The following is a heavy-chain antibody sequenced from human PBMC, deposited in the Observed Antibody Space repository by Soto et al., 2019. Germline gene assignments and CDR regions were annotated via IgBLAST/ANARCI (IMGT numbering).Heavy chain of an antibody. D-gene: IGHD3-22*01. CDR3: ARVADYYDSRGVLDY. J-gene: IGHJ4*02. V-gene: IGHV1-46*01. Sequence: QVQLVQSGAEVKKPGASVKVSCKASGYTFTSYYMHWVRQAPGQGLEWMGIINPSGGSTSYAQKFQGRVTMTRDTSTSKVYVELSSLRSEDTAVYYCARVADYYDSRGVLDYWGQGTLVTVSS. CDR1: GYTFTSYY. CDR2: INPSGGST.